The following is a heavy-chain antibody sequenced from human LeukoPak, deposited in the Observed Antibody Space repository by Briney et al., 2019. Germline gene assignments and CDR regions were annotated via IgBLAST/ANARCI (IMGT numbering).Heavy chain of an antibody. J-gene: IGHJ4*02. CDR1: GYTFTAYY. V-gene: IGHV1-2*02. D-gene: IGHD2-8*01. CDR2: INPNSGGT. Sequence: GASVKVSCKASGYTFTAYYIHWVRQAPGQGLEWMGLINPNSGGTNYAQNFQGRVTMTRDTSISTAYMELSRLTSADTAVYYCAREGTYGVPMSDYWGQGTLVTVSS. CDR3: AREGTYGVPMSDY.